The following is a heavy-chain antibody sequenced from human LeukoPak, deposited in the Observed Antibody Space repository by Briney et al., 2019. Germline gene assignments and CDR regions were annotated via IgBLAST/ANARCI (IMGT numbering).Heavy chain of an antibody. CDR3: ARVAGYCSSTSCYYYYGMDV. CDR1: GGSFSGYY. V-gene: IGHV4-34*01. D-gene: IGHD2-2*01. CDR2: INHSGST. J-gene: IGHJ6*02. Sequence: SETLSLTCAVYGGSFSGYYWSWIRQPPGKGLEWIGEINHSGSTNYNPSLKSRVTISVDTSKNQFSLKLSSVTAADTAVYYCARVAGYCSSTSCYYYYGMDVWGQGTTVTVSS.